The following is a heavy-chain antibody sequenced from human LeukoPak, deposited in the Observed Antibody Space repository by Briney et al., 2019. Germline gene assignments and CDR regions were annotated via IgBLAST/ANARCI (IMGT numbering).Heavy chain of an antibody. CDR1: AFSFTSYW. D-gene: IGHD2-2*01. V-gene: IGHV5-51*01. J-gene: IGHJ3*02. CDR3: ARRRYCNSTSCYEGAFDI. Sequence: GDSLKISCKGSAFSFTSYWIAWVRQLPGKGLDWMGIIYPGDSGTRYSPSFQGQVTMSADKSITTAYLQWSSLKASDTAIYYCARRRYCNSTSCYEGAFDIWGQGTMVTVSS. CDR2: IYPGDSGT.